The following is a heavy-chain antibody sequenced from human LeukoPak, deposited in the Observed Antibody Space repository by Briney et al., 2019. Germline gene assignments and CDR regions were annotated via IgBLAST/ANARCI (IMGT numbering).Heavy chain of an antibody. CDR3: AREVAAAGTHWFDP. CDR1: GGTFSSYA. Sequence: SVKVSCKASGGTFSSYAISWVRQAPGQGLEWMGGIIPIFGTANYAQKFQGRVTITADESTSTAYMELSSLRSEDTAVYYCAREVAAAGTHWFDPWGQGTLVTVSS. D-gene: IGHD6-13*01. CDR2: IIPIFGTA. V-gene: IGHV1-69*13. J-gene: IGHJ5*02.